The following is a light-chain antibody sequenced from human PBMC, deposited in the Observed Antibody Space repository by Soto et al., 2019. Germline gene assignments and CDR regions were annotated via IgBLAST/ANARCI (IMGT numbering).Light chain of an antibody. CDR2: DVS. J-gene: IGLJ1*01. V-gene: IGLV2-14*01. Sequence: QSALTQPASVSGSPGQSITISCTGTSSDVGSYNYVSWYQQHPGKAPKVMIYDVSNRPSGVSYRFSGSKSGNTASLTISGLQAEDEADYSCSSYTTSSTYVFGTGTKLTVL. CDR3: SSYTTSSTYV. CDR1: SSDVGSYNY.